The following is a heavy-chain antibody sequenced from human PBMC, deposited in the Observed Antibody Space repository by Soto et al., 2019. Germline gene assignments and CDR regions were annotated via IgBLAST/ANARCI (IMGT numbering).Heavy chain of an antibody. Sequence: QVQLVQSGAEVKKPGASVKVSCKASGYTFSSYDINWVRQATGKGLEWRGWLNPNSGDTGYAQKFQGRVTLTRNTSINTAYIELSSLTSDDTAVYYCATSGGGWYLYWGQGTLVTVSS. V-gene: IGHV1-8*01. D-gene: IGHD6-19*01. CDR2: LNPNSGDT. CDR3: ATSGGGWYLY. CDR1: GYTFSSYD. J-gene: IGHJ4*02.